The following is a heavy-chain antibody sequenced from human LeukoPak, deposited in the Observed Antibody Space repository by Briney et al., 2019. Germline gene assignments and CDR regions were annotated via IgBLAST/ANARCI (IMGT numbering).Heavy chain of an antibody. CDR1: GFTFSSYS. D-gene: IGHD1-26*01. CDR2: ISSSSSYI. V-gene: IGHV3-21*01. J-gene: IGHJ4*02. Sequence: GGSLRLSCAASGFTFSSYSMNWVRQAPGKGLEWVSSISSSSSYIYYADSVKGRFTTSRDNAKNSLYLQMNSLRAEDTAVYYCASGDSGSYRDYWGQGTLVTVSS. CDR3: ASGDSGSYRDY.